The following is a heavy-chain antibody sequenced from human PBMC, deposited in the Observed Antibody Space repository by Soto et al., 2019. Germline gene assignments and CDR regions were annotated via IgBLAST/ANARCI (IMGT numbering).Heavy chain of an antibody. J-gene: IGHJ4*02. V-gene: IGHV1-69*13. Sequence: SVKVSCKASADTFSSYAISWVRQAPGQGLDWMGGIIPFFNTPNYAQKFQGRVTITADESTSTAYMDLSSLRSEDTAMYYCAAESAYGGNPLAFLYWGQGTLVTVSS. CDR1: ADTFSSYA. CDR3: AAESAYGGNPLAFLY. CDR2: IIPFFNTP. D-gene: IGHD2-21*01.